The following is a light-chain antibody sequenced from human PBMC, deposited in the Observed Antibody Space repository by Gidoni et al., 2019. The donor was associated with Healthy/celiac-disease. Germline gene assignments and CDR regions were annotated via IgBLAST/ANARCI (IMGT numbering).Light chain of an antibody. V-gene: IGKV1-39*01. CDR2: AAS. CDR1: QSLSNY. J-gene: IGKJ5*01. CDR3: QQSYSTSP. Sequence: DIQLTQSPSSLSASVGDRVTINCREIQSLSNYLNWYQQNPGKAPKLLIYAASSVQSGVPSRFSGSGSGTDFTITISSLQPEDFATYYCQQSYSTSPFGQGTRLEIK.